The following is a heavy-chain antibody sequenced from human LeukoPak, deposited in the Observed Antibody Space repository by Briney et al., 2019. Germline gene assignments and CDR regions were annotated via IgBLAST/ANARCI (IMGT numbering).Heavy chain of an antibody. Sequence: SETLSLTCAVYGGSFSGYYWSWIRQPPGKGLEWIGEINHSGSTNYNPSLKSRVTISVDTSKNQFSLKLSSVTAADTAVYYCARCLGTTGPLDWGQGTLVTASS. D-gene: IGHD1-14*01. V-gene: IGHV4-34*01. CDR3: ARCLGTTGPLD. CDR1: GGSFSGYY. CDR2: INHSGST. J-gene: IGHJ4*02.